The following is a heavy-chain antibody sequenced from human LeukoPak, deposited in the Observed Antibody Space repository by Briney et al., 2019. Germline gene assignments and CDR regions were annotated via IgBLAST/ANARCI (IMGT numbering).Heavy chain of an antibody. CDR3: ARDYRYDSSGPDEDAFDI. CDR1: GFTFSSFA. Sequence: GSLRLSCAASGFTFSSFAMNWFRQAPGKGLEWVSYIDSSSTTIYYADSVKGRFTISRDNARNSLYLQMNSLRDEDTAVYYCARDYRYDSSGPDEDAFDIWGQGTMVTVSS. CDR2: IDSSSTTI. J-gene: IGHJ3*02. D-gene: IGHD3-22*01. V-gene: IGHV3-48*02.